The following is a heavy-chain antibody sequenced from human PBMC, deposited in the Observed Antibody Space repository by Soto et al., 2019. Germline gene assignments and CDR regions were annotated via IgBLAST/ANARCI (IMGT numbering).Heavy chain of an antibody. D-gene: IGHD3-10*01. V-gene: IGHV4-31*03. CDR2: IYYSGST. CDR3: ARAVYGSGSFYNQFDY. CDR1: GGSISSGGYY. Sequence: SETLSLTCTVSGGSISSGGYYWSWIRQHPGKGLEWIGYIYYSGSTYYNPSLKSRVTISRDTSKNQFSLNLSSVTAADTAVYYCARAVYGSGSFYNQFDYWGQGXQVTVSS. J-gene: IGHJ4*02.